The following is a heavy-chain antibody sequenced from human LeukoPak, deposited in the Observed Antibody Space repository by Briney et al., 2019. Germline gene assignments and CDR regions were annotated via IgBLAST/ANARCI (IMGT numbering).Heavy chain of an antibody. D-gene: IGHD5-18*01. CDR2: ISHTGIT. Sequence: SQTLSLTCTVSGGSITSGDYYWSWIRQHPGKGLGWIGSISHTGITYYNPSLKSRLTISGDTSKNQFSLKLSSATAADTAVYYCARDGGYNYGPFDCWGQGTLVTVSS. J-gene: IGHJ4*02. V-gene: IGHV4-31*03. CDR1: GGSITSGDYY. CDR3: ARDGGYNYGPFDC.